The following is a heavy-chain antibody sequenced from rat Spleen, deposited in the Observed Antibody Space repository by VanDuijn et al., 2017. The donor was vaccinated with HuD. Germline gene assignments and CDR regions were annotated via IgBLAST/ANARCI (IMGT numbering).Heavy chain of an antibody. Sequence: EVQLVESDGGLVQPGRSLKLSCAASGFTFSDYYMAWVRQAPTKGLEWVASISYDGLVPYYRDSVKGRCTISRDNSESTLYLQMDSLRSEDTATYYCARHRLYFDDGSYYHSRVMDAWGQGASVTVSS. CDR2: ISYDGLVP. CDR3: ARHRLYFDDGSYYHSRVMDA. J-gene: IGHJ4*01. V-gene: IGHV5-29*01. D-gene: IGHD1-12*02. CDR1: GFTFSDYY.